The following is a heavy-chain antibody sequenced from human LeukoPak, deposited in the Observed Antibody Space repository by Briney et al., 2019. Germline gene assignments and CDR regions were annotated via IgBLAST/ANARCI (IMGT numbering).Heavy chain of an antibody. D-gene: IGHD1-26*01. V-gene: IGHV3-20*04. Sequence: PGGSLRLSCAASGFTFDDYGMSWVRQAPGKGLEWVSGINWNGGSTGYADSVKGRFTISRDNAKNSLYLQMNSLRAEDTALYYCARESRHKWEPPADYWGQGTLVTVSS. CDR1: GFTFDDYG. J-gene: IGHJ4*02. CDR3: ARESRHKWEPPADY. CDR2: INWNGGST.